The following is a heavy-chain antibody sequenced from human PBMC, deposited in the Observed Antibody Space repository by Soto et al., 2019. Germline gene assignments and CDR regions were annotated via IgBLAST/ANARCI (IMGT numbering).Heavy chain of an antibody. Sequence: GSLRLSCAASGFTFDDYGMSWVRQAPGKGLEWVSGINWNGGSTGYADSVKGRFTISRDNAKNSLYLQMNSLRAEDTALYYCARDYYYYDSSGPFDYWGQGTLVTVSS. V-gene: IGHV3-20*04. CDR2: INWNGGST. J-gene: IGHJ4*02. CDR3: ARDYYYYDSSGPFDY. D-gene: IGHD3-22*01. CDR1: GFTFDDYG.